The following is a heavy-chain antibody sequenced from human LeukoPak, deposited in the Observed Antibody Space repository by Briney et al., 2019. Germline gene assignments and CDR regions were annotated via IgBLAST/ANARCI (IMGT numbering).Heavy chain of an antibody. CDR1: GFTFSDYY. CDR2: ISSSGSTI. J-gene: IGHJ6*02. Sequence: GGSLRLSCAASGFTFSDYYMSWIRQAPGKGLEWVSYISSSGSTIYYADSVKGRFTISRDNAKNSLYLQMNSLRAEDTAVYYCARSVTYLYYYGMDVWGQGTTVTVSS. CDR3: ARSVTYLYYYGMDV. V-gene: IGHV3-11*01. D-gene: IGHD3-16*01.